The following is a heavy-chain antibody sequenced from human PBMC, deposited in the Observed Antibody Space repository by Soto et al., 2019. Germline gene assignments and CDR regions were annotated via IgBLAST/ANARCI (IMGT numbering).Heavy chain of an antibody. CDR1: GFTFSSYS. Sequence: EVQLVESGGGLVQPGGSLRLSCAASGFTFSSYSMNWVRQAPGKGLEWVSYISSSSSTIYYADSVKGRFTISRDNAKNSLYLQMNSLRAEDTAVYYCARGYSSSWYLNWFDPWGQGTLVTVSS. V-gene: IGHV3-48*01. CDR3: ARGYSSSWYLNWFDP. CDR2: ISSSSSTI. D-gene: IGHD6-13*01. J-gene: IGHJ5*02.